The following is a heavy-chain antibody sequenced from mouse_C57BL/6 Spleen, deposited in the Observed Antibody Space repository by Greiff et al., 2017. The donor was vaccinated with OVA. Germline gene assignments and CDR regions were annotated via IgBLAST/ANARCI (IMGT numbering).Heavy chain of an antibody. CDR2: IYPGDGDT. Sequence: QVQLQQSGPELVQPGASVKISCKASGYAFSSSWMNWVKQRPGKGLEWIGRIYPGDGDTNYNGKLKGKATLTADKSSSTAYMQLISLTSEDSAVYFCARSQTTVVAEYYAMDYWGQGTSVTVSS. CDR3: ARSQTTVVAEYYAMDY. CDR1: GYAFSSSW. J-gene: IGHJ4*01. D-gene: IGHD1-1*01. V-gene: IGHV1-82*01.